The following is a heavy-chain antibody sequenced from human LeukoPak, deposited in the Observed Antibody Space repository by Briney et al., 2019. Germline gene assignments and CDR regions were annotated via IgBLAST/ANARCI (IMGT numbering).Heavy chain of an antibody. V-gene: IGHV4-34*01. J-gene: IGHJ6*03. CDR2: INHSGSI. CDR3: ARVPRPKRGITMVRGDYYYMDV. CDR1: GGSFSGYY. D-gene: IGHD3-10*01. Sequence: PSETLSLTCAVYGGSFSGYYWSWIRQPPGKGLEWIGEINHSGSINYNPSLKSRVTISVDTSKNQFSLKLSSVTAADTAVYYCARVPRPKRGITMVRGDYYYMDVWGKGTTVTVSS.